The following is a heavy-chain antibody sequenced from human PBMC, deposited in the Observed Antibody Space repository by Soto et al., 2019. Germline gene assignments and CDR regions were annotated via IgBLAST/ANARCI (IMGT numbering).Heavy chain of an antibody. CDR3: ARRGSGSSFDY. V-gene: IGHV4-59*08. Sequence: SETLSLTCTVSGGSISSYYWSWIRQPPGKGLEWIGYIYYSGSTNYNPSLKSRVTISVDTSKNQFSLKLSSVTAADTAVYYCARRGSGSSFDYWGQGTLVTVSS. CDR2: IYYSGST. D-gene: IGHD3-10*01. CDR1: GGSISSYY. J-gene: IGHJ4*02.